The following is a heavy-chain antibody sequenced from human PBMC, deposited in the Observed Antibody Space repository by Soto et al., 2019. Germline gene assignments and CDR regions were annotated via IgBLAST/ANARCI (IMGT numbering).Heavy chain of an antibody. CDR1: GFTFSSYS. J-gene: IGHJ4*02. Sequence: EVQLVESGGGLVKPGGSLRLSCAASGFTFSSYSMNWVRQAPGKGLEWVSSISSSRRYIYYADSVKGRFTISRDNAKNSLYLQMNSLRAEDTAVYYCARDLTTGTRYFDYWGQGTLVTVSS. CDR3: ARDLTTGTRYFDY. V-gene: IGHV3-21*01. CDR2: ISSSRRYI. D-gene: IGHD6-13*01.